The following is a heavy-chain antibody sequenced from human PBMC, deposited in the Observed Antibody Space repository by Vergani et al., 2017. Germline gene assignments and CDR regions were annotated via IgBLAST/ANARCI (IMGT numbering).Heavy chain of an antibody. CDR1: GGSFSGYY. J-gene: IGHJ5*02. CDR2: INHSGST. V-gene: IGHV4-34*01. CDR3: ARGGSSSWYHWFDP. Sequence: QVQLQQWGAGLLKPSETLSLTCAVYGGSFSGYYWSWIRQPPGKGLEWIWEINHSGSTNYNPSLKSRVTISVDTSKNQFSLKLSSVTAADTAVYYCARGGSSSWYHWFDPWGQGTLVTVSS. D-gene: IGHD6-13*01.